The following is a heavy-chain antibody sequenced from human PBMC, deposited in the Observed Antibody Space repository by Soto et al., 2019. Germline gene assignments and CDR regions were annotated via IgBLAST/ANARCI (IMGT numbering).Heavy chain of an antibody. CDR1: GSNFAKFA. J-gene: IGHJ4*02. Sequence: GVSLRLSCAASGSNFAKFAMNWVRQAPGQGLEWVSAISGGGSTTYYADSVKGRFTISRDNSRNTVHLQIDSLRAEDTAMYYCVNELEIVLMVHAASDSWGLGISVTVSS. V-gene: IGHV3-23*01. D-gene: IGHD2-8*01. CDR3: VNELEIVLMVHAASDS. CDR2: ISGGGSTT.